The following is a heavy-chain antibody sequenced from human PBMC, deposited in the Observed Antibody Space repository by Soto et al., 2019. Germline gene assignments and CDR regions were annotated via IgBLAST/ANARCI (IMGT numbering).Heavy chain of an antibody. V-gene: IGHV3-30*18. Sequence: GGSLRLSCAASGFTFSSYGMHWVRQAPGKGLECMAIISYDGRDKYYADSVKGRFTISRDNSKNTLFLQMNSLRAEDTAVYYCAKSQAYCGGDCYRDYYYYYGMDVWGQGTTVTVSS. D-gene: IGHD2-21*02. J-gene: IGHJ6*02. CDR2: ISYDGRDK. CDR3: AKSQAYCGGDCYRDYYYYYGMDV. CDR1: GFTFSSYG.